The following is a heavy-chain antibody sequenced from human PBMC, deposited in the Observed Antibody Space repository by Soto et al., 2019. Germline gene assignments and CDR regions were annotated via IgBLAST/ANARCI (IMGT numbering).Heavy chain of an antibody. CDR3: ARAHTVVKGSYYYYGMDV. CDR2: ISGSGGST. D-gene: IGHD2-15*01. V-gene: IGHV3-23*01. CDR1: GFTFSSYA. J-gene: IGHJ6*02. Sequence: EVQLLESGGGLVQPGGSLRLSCAASGFTFSSYAMSWVRQAPGKGLEWVSAISGSGGSTYYADSVKGRFTISRDNSKNTLYLQMNSLRAEDTAVYYCARAHTVVKGSYYYYGMDVWGQGTTVTVSS.